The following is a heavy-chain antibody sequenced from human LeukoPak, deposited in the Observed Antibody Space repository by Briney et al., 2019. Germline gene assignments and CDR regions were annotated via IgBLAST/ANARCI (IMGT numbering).Heavy chain of an antibody. V-gene: IGHV3-23*01. CDR3: ASYRKLYYYDSSGYLDY. CDR1: GFTFSSYG. D-gene: IGHD3-22*01. J-gene: IGHJ4*02. Sequence: GGSLRLSCAASGFTFSSYGMSWVRQAPGKGLEWVSAISGSGGSTYYADSVKGRFTISRDNSKNTLYLQMNSLRAEDTAVYYCASYRKLYYYDSSGYLDYWGQGTLVTVSS. CDR2: ISGSGGST.